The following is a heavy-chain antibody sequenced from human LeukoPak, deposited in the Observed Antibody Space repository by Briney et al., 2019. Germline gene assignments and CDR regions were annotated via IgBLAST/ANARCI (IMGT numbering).Heavy chain of an antibody. Sequence: GPVKVSCKASGYTFTNYGISWVRQATGQGLEWMGWMNPNSGNTGYAQKFQGRVTMTRNTSISTAYMELSSLRSEDTAVYYCARDPRYSGSPGAFDIWGQGTMVTVSS. CDR3: ARDPRYSGSPGAFDI. CDR1: GYTFTNYG. CDR2: MNPNSGNT. V-gene: IGHV1-8*02. J-gene: IGHJ3*02. D-gene: IGHD1-26*01.